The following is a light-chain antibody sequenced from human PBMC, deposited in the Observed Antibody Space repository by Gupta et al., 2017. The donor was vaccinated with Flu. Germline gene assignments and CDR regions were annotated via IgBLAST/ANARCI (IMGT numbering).Light chain of an antibody. CDR1: SNDLDGFTS. J-gene: IGLJ1*01. V-gene: IGLV2-14*03. CDR2: NVN. Sequence: SIAISCTGASNDLDGFTSVSWFQHHPGKAPSLILYNVNTRPSGVSYRFSGSKSADTASLTISGLQPDDEADYYCSSFTSHNTYVFGTVTRVTVL. CDR3: SSFTSHNTYV.